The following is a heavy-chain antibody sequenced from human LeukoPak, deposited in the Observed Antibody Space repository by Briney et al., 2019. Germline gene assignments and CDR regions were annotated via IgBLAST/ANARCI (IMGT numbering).Heavy chain of an antibody. CDR3: ATSGSQTRFDY. D-gene: IGHD3-10*01. J-gene: IGHJ4*02. V-gene: IGHV5-51*01. CDR1: GYSFTTHW. Sequence: GESLKISCKGSGYSFTTHWIGWVRQLPGTGLEWMGLIFPGDSETIYSPSLQGQVTISADKSINTAYLRWSSLKASDTAMYYCATSGSQTRFDYWGQGTLVTVSS. CDR2: IFPGDSET.